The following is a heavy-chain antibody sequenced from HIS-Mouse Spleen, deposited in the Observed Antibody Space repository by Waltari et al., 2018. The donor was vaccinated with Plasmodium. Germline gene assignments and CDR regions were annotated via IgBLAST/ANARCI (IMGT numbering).Heavy chain of an antibody. Sequence: QVQLQQWGAGLLKPSETLSLTSAVYGGSFSGYYWSWIRQPPGEGLEWNGEITQSGSNNYTPSLKSGVHISGDTSKNPFYLKLSSVTAADTDVYYCARGQVGIDAFDIWGQGTMVTVSS. V-gene: IGHV4-34*01. CDR1: GGSFSGYY. CDR3: ARGQVGIDAFDI. CDR2: ITQSGSN. J-gene: IGHJ3*02. D-gene: IGHD1-26*01.